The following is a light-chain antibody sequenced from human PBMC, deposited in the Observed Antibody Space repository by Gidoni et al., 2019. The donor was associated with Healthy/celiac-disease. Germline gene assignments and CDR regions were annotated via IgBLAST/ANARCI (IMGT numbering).Light chain of an antibody. V-gene: IGKV3-15*01. Sequence: DIVMTQSPATLSVSPGERDTLSCRASQSVSSNLAWYQQKPGQAPRLLIYGASTRATGIPARFSGSGSGTEFTITISSLQSEDFAVYYCQQYNNWPRTFGQGTKVEIK. J-gene: IGKJ1*01. CDR1: QSVSSN. CDR2: GAS. CDR3: QQYNNWPRT.